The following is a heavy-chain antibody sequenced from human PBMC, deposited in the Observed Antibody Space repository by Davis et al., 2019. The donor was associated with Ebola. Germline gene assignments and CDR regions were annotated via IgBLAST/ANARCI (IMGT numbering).Heavy chain of an antibody. CDR1: GFTFSSYA. D-gene: IGHD6-13*01. V-gene: IGHV3-30-3*01. CDR3: ARSAHSSSWHRNDY. Sequence: GGSLRLSCAASGFTFSSYAMHWVRQAPGKGLEWVAVISYDGSNKYNADSMKGRFTISRDNSKNTLYLQMNSLGPEDTAIYFCARSAHSSSWHRNDYWGQGTLVTVSS. CDR2: ISYDGSNK. J-gene: IGHJ4*02.